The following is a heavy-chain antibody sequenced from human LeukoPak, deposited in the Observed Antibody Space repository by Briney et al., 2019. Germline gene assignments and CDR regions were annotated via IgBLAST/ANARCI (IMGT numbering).Heavy chain of an antibody. J-gene: IGHJ6*02. V-gene: IGHV3-48*02. CDR3: ARVTDTAMDYCYGMDV. Sequence: GGSLRLSCAASGFTFSSYSMNWVRQAPGKGLEWVSYTSSSDSTKYYADSVNGRFTISRDNAKNSLYLQMNSLRDKDTAVYYCARVTDTAMDYCYGMDVWGQGTTVTVSS. D-gene: IGHD5-18*01. CDR1: GFTFSSYS. CDR2: TSSSDSTK.